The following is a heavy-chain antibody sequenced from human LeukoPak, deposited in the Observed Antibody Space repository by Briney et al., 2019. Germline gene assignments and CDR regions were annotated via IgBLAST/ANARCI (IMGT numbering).Heavy chain of an antibody. Sequence: ASVKVSCKASGYTFTSYGISWVRQAPGQGLEWMGGIIPIFGTANYAQKFQGRVTITTDESTSTAYMELSSLRSEDTAVYYCASYSSSWYDYWGQGTLVTVSS. CDR1: GYTFTSYG. CDR2: IIPIFGTA. J-gene: IGHJ4*02. D-gene: IGHD6-13*01. CDR3: ASYSSSWYDY. V-gene: IGHV1-69*05.